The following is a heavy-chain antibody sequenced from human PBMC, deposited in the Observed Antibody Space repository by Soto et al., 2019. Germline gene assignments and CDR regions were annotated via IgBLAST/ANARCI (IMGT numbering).Heavy chain of an antibody. D-gene: IGHD7-27*01. J-gene: IGHJ5*01. V-gene: IGHV4-30-4*01. Sequence: SETLSLTCSVSGDSISNLDYFWAWIRQPPGQALEYIGYIYKSATTYYNPSFESRVAISVDTSKSQSSLNVTSVTAADTAVYFCARGRYCLTGRCFPNWFDSWGQGALVTVSS. CDR2: IYKSATT. CDR3: ARGRYCLTGRCFPNWFDS. CDR1: GDSISNLDYF.